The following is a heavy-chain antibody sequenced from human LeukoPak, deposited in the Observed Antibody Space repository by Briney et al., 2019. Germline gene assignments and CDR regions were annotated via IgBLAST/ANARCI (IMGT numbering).Heavy chain of an antibody. D-gene: IGHD3-3*01. V-gene: IGHV1-18*01. CDR1: GYTFTSYG. CDR2: ISAYNGNT. CDR3: ARESQRDFWSGYYRPQIDY. Sequence: ASVKVSCKASGYTFTSYGISWVRQAPGQGLEWMGWISAYNGNTHYAQKLQGRVTMTTDTSTSTAYMELRSLRSDDTAVYYCARESQRDFWSGYYRPQIDYWGQGTLVTVSS. J-gene: IGHJ4*02.